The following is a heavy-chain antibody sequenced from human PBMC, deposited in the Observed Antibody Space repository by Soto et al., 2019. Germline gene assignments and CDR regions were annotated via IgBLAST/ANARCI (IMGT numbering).Heavy chain of an antibody. J-gene: IGHJ2*01. CDR1: GGTFSSYA. CDR3: ARCDYDSSGYYSSSWYFDL. Sequence: QVQLVQSGAEVKKPGSSVKVSCKASGGTFSSYAISWVRQAPGQGLEWMGGIIPIFGTANYAQKFQGRVTITADESTSTAYMELSSLRSEDTAVYYCARCDYDSSGYYSSSWYFDLWGRGTLVTVSS. CDR2: IIPIFGTA. D-gene: IGHD3-22*01. V-gene: IGHV1-69*01.